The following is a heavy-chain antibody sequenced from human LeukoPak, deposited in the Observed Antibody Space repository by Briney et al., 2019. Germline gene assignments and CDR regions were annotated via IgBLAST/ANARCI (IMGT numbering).Heavy chain of an antibody. CDR2: INHSGST. V-gene: IGHV4-34*01. CDR3: ARENTGFDY. Sequence: PSETLSLTCAVYGVSFSGYYWSWIRQPPGKGLEWIGEINHSGSTNYNPSLKSRVTISVDTSKNQFSLKLSSVTAADTAVYYCARENTGFDYWGQGTLVTVSS. CDR1: GVSFSGYY. D-gene: IGHD3-10*01. J-gene: IGHJ4*02.